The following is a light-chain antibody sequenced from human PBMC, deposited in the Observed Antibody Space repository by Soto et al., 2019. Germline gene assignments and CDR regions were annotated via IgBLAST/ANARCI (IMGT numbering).Light chain of an antibody. CDR2: SAS. CDR1: QDIGNW. Sequence: DIQLTQSPPSMASYLLDIVTITCRASQDIGNWMTWYQQKPGKAPKLLIYSASFLQSGVPSRFSGSGSGTDFTLTISSLQPEDSATYYCQHINSYPTFGQGTRLEIK. V-gene: IGKV1-12*01. CDR3: QHINSYPT. J-gene: IGKJ5*01.